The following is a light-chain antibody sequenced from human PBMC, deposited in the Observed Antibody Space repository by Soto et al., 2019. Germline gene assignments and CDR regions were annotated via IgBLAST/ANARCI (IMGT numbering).Light chain of an antibody. CDR1: QSVTNS. V-gene: IGKV3-20*01. J-gene: IGKJ1*01. Sequence: EKGLTESVVTLSLSPGARATLSCRACQSVTNSSAWYQQKPCQAPRVLIFAASSRAPGIPDRFSGSGSGTDFTLTISRLEPEDFAVYYCQQYGGSPRTFGQGTKVDI. CDR2: AAS. CDR3: QQYGGSPRT.